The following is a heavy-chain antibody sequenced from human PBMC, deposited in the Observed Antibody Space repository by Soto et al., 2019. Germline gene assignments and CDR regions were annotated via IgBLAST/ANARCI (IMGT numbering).Heavy chain of an antibody. D-gene: IGHD3-22*01. CDR1: GGTFRNNA. J-gene: IGHJ4*02. V-gene: IGHV1-69*01. Sequence: QVQLVQSGAEAKKPGSSVKVSCKASGGTFRNNAINWVRQAPGQGLEWMGVIIPFFGAPKYAQKFQGRLTMTADESTNTAYMELSGLRSEDTAIYYCARPHTYYYDDDNLYLSCFDFWGQGTLVTVSS. CDR3: ARPHTYYYDDDNLYLSCFDF. CDR2: IIPFFGAP.